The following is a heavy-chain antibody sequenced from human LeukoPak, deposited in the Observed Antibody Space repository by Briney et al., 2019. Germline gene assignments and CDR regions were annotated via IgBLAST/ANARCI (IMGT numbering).Heavy chain of an antibody. V-gene: IGHV1-69*04. CDR3: ARDHGSRIQLWLADAFDI. CDR2: IIPILGIA. J-gene: IGHJ3*02. D-gene: IGHD5-18*01. CDR1: GGTFSSYA. Sequence: ASVKVSCKASGGTFSSYAISWVRQAPGQGLEWMGRIIPILGIANYAQKFQGRVTITGDKSTSTAYMELSSLRSEDTAVYYCARDHGSRIQLWLADAFDIWGQGTMVTVSS.